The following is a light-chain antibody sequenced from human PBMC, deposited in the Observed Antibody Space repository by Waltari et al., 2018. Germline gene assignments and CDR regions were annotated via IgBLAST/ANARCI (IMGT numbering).Light chain of an antibody. CDR3: QQSYSTPYT. CDR1: QSISRY. Sequence: DIQMTQSPSSLSASVGDRVTITCRASQSISRYLNWNQQKPGKAPKLLIYAASSLQSGVPSRCSGSGSGTDFTLTISSLQPEDFATYYCQQSYSTPYTFGQGTKLEIK. J-gene: IGKJ2*01. CDR2: AAS. V-gene: IGKV1-39*01.